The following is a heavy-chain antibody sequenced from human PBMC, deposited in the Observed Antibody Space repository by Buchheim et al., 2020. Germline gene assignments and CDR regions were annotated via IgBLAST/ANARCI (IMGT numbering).Heavy chain of an antibody. Sequence: EVQLVESGGGLVQPGGSLRLSCAASGFTFSSYWMSWVRQAPGKGLEWVANIKQDGSDKYYVDSVKGRFTISRDNAKNSVSLQMNSLRAEDTAVYYCARGNDNSYGWYYYYGMDVWGQGTT. V-gene: IGHV3-7*03. CDR2: IKQDGSDK. CDR3: ARGNDNSYGWYYYYGMDV. D-gene: IGHD5-18*01. J-gene: IGHJ6*02. CDR1: GFTFSSYW.